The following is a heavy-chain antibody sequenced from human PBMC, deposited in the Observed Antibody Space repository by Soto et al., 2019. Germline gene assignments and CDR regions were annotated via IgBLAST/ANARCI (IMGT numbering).Heavy chain of an antibody. D-gene: IGHD3-10*01. CDR2: ISYDGSNK. Sequence: QVQLVESGGGVVQPGRSLRLSCAASGFTFSSYGMHWVRQAPGKGLEWVAVISYDGSNKYYADSVKGRFTISSDNSKNALYLEMNSLRAEDRAVYYCAKEGVRGHYYMDVWGKGTTVTVSS. V-gene: IGHV3-30*18. J-gene: IGHJ6*03. CDR1: GFTFSSYG. CDR3: AKEGVRGHYYMDV.